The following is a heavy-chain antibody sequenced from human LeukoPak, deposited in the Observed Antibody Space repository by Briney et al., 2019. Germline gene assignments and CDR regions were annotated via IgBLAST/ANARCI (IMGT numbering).Heavy chain of an antibody. CDR3: ARTCGSSTSCYRQFTFDI. J-gene: IGHJ3*02. CDR1: GGSISSYY. V-gene: IGHV4-59*01. CDR2: IYYSGST. Sequence: SETLSLTCIVSGGSISSYYWSWIRQPPGKGLEWIGYIYYSGSTNYNPSLKSRVTISVDTSKNQFSLKLSSVTAADTAVYYCARTCGSSTSCYRQFTFDIWGQGTMVTVSS. D-gene: IGHD2-2*01.